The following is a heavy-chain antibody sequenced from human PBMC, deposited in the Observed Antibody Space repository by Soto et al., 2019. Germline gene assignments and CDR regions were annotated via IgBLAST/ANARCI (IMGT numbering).Heavy chain of an antibody. J-gene: IGHJ4*02. CDR2: ISGSDGST. D-gene: IGHD3-22*01. V-gene: IGHV3-23*01. CDR3: ARVWVEDPEDYSSDYYAPFEY. Sequence: EVQLLESGGGLVQPGGSLRLSCAASGFTFSSSAMSWVRQAPGKGLEWVSAISGSDGSTYYADSVKGRFTISRDNYMNTLCLPMNSQRAEDTAVYYWARVWVEDPEDYSSDYYAPFEYWGQGTLVTVSS. CDR1: GFTFSSSA.